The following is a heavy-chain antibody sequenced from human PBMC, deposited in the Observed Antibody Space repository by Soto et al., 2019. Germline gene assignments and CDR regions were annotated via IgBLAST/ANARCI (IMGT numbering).Heavy chain of an antibody. J-gene: IGHJ4*02. D-gene: IGHD2-15*01. Sequence: EVQLVESGGGLVQPGGSLRLSCTASGFTFTNCWMTWVRQAPGKGLEWVANIKQDGSEKHYVDTVEGRFTISSDNAKNSLDLQMSSLRAEDTAVYYCARGSGGGDYWGQGTLVTVSS. CDR2: IKQDGSEK. CDR1: GFTFTNCW. CDR3: ARGSGGGDY. V-gene: IGHV3-7*01.